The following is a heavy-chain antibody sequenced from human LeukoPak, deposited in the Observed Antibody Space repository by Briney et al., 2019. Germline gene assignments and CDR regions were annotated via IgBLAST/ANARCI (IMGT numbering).Heavy chain of an antibody. CDR1: GYSFTNYW. CDR3: ARKRAASGDYSFDP. CDR2: IDPGDSET. D-gene: IGHD4-17*01. J-gene: IGHJ5*02. V-gene: IGHV5-51*01. Sequence: GESLKISCKGSGYSFTNYWIGWARQMPGKGLEWMGIIDPGDSETRYSPSFQGQVIISADKSSSTAYLQWTSLKASDTAMYYCARKRAASGDYSFDPWGQGTLVTVSS.